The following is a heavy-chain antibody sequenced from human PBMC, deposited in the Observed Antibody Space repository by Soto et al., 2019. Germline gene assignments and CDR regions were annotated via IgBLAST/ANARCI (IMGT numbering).Heavy chain of an antibody. D-gene: IGHD3-10*01. CDR2: INHSGST. CDR3: ARDKRFITMVRGVTENSFDH. J-gene: IGHJ5*02. Sequence: SETLSLTCAVYGGSFSGYYWSWIRQPPGKGLEWIGEINHSGSTNYNPSLKSRVTISVDTSKNQFSLKLSSVTAADTAVYYCARDKRFITMVRGVTENSFDHWGQGTLVT. CDR1: GGSFSGYY. V-gene: IGHV4-34*01.